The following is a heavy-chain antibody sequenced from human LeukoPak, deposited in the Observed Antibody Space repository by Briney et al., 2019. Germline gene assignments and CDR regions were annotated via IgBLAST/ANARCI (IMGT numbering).Heavy chain of an antibody. CDR3: ARDPLYDSSGYGYY. Sequence: ASVKVSCKASGYTFTSYGISWVRQAPGQGLEWMGWISAYNGNTNYAQKLQGRVTMTADTSTSTAYMELRSLRSDDTAVYYCARDPLYDSSGYGYYWGQGTLVTVSS. CDR2: ISAYNGNT. D-gene: IGHD3-22*01. V-gene: IGHV1-18*01. J-gene: IGHJ4*02. CDR1: GYTFTSYG.